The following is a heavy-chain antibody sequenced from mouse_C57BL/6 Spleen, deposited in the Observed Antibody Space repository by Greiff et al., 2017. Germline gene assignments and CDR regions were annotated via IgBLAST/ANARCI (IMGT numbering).Heavy chain of an antibody. CDR2: INPSNGGT. Sequence: QVQLQQPGTELVKPGASVKLSCKASGYTFTSYWMHWVKQRPGHGLEWIGNINPSNGGTTYNEKFKSKATLTVDKSSSTAYMQLSSLTSEDSAVYYCAEGYGNYVWDDWGTGTSVTVSS. J-gene: IGHJ4*01. V-gene: IGHV1-53*01. CDR3: AEGYGNYVWDD. CDR1: GYTFTSYW. D-gene: IGHD2-10*02.